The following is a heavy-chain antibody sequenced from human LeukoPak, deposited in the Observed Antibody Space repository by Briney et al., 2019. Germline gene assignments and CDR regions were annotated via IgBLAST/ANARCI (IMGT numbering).Heavy chain of an antibody. Sequence: GGSLRLSCAASGFTFSSYGMHWVRQAPGKGLEWVAVIWYDGSNKYYADSMKGRFTISRDNSKNTLYLQMNSLRAEDTAVYYCAKDVEGSSELYAFDIWGQGTMVTVSS. CDR2: IWYDGSNK. V-gene: IGHV3-33*06. D-gene: IGHD3-3*01. CDR3: AKDVEGSSELYAFDI. CDR1: GFTFSSYG. J-gene: IGHJ3*02.